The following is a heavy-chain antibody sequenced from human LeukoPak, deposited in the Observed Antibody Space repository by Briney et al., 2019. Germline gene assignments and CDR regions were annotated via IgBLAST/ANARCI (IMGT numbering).Heavy chain of an antibody. CDR1: GFTVSSNY. CDR2: IYSSGST. CDR3: ARDLRGTFDY. V-gene: IGHV3-66*01. D-gene: IGHD3-10*01. J-gene: IGHJ4*02. Sequence: GGSLRLSCAASGFTVSSNYMSWVRQAPGKGLEWVSVIYSSGSTYYADSVKGRFTISRDNSKNTLSLQMNSLRAEDTAVYYCARDLRGTFDYWGQGTLVTVSS.